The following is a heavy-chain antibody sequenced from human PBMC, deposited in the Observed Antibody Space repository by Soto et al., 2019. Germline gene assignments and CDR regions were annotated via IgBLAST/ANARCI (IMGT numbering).Heavy chain of an antibody. D-gene: IGHD3-10*01. Sequence: QVQLVQSGAEVKKPGSSVKVSCKASGGTFSSYAISWVRQAPGQGLEWMGGIIPISGTANYAQKFQGRVTITADESTSTAYMELSSLRSEDTAVYYCARGLHPRVVGGSNAFDIWGQGTMVTVSS. CDR3: ARGLHPRVVGGSNAFDI. CDR2: IIPISGTA. V-gene: IGHV1-69*12. J-gene: IGHJ3*02. CDR1: GGTFSSYA.